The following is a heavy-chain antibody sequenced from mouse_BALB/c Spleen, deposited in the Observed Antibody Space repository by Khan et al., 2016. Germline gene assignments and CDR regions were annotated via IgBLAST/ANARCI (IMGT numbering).Heavy chain of an antibody. CDR3: ARSDYDRGYYYSMAY. Sequence: EVELVESGGGLVKPGGSLKLSCAASGFTFSSYAMSWVRQTPEKRLEWVASISTGGDIYYPASVKGRFSISRDNARNILYLQMASLRSEDTAMYYCARSDYDRGYYYSMAYWGQGTSVTVSS. J-gene: IGHJ4*01. CDR2: ISTGGDI. CDR1: GFTFSSYA. D-gene: IGHD2-13*01. V-gene: IGHV5-6-5*01.